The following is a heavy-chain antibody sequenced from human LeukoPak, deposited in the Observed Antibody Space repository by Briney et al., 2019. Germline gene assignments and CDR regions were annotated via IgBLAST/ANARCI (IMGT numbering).Heavy chain of an antibody. J-gene: IGHJ4*02. Sequence: GGSLRLSCAASGFTFSNAWMSWVRQAPGKGLEWVGRIKSKTDGGTTDYAAPVKGRFTISRDDSKNTLYLQMNSLKTEDTAVYYCTTDPAGGGSYSRDYWGQGTLVTVSS. V-gene: IGHV3-15*01. D-gene: IGHD1-26*01. CDR3: TTDPAGGGSYSRDY. CDR1: GFTFSNAW. CDR2: IKSKTDGGTT.